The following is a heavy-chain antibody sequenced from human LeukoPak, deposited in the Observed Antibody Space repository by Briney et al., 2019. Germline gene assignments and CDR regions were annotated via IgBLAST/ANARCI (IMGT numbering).Heavy chain of an antibody. CDR3: ARGSRRGAAAGSHAFDI. Sequence: NPLETMSLTCAVYGGSFSGYYWSWIRQPPGKGLEWIGEINHSGSTNYNPSLKSRVTISVDTSKNQFSLKLSSVTAADTAVYYCARGSRRGAAAGSHAFDIGGQGTIVTVSS. J-gene: IGHJ3*02. V-gene: IGHV4-34*01. CDR1: GGSFSGYY. CDR2: INHSGST. D-gene: IGHD6-13*01.